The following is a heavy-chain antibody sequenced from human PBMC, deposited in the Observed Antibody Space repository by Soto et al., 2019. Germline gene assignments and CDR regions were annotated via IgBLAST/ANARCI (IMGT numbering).Heavy chain of an antibody. CDR1: GGTFSSYA. CDR3: ASYFYDSIYWFEH. CDR2: IIPIFGTA. V-gene: IGHV1-69*06. J-gene: IGHJ5*02. D-gene: IGHD3-22*01. Sequence: SVKVSCKASGGTFSSYAISWVRQAPGQGLEWMGGIIPIFGTANYAQKFQGRVTITADKSTSTAYMELSSLRSEDTAVYYCASYFYDSIYWFEHWGQETLVNVSS.